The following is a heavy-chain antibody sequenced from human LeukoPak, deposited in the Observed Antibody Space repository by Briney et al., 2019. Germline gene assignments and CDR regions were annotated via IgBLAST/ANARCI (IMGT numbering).Heavy chain of an antibody. Sequence: GSLRLSCAASGFTFSSYAMSWVRQAPGKGLEWVSAISGSGGGTYYADSVKGRFTISRDNSKNTLYLQMNSLRAEDTAVYYCASTYCGGDCYSLDYWGQGTLVTVSS. D-gene: IGHD2-21*02. J-gene: IGHJ4*02. CDR2: ISGSGGGT. CDR1: GFTFSSYA. V-gene: IGHV3-23*01. CDR3: ASTYCGGDCYSLDY.